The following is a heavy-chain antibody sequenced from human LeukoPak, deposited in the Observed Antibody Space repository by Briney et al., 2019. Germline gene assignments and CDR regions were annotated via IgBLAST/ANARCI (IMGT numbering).Heavy chain of an antibody. CDR3: ARDQERGSSSWYRGIWGYYYYYGMDV. CDR1: GYTFTSYA. Sequence: ASVKVSCKASGYTFTSYAMHWVRQAPGQRLEWMGWINAGNGNTKYSQKFQGRVTITRDTSASTAYMELSRLRSEDTAVYYCARDQERGSSSWYRGIWGYYYYYGMDVWGQGTTVTVSS. V-gene: IGHV1-3*01. J-gene: IGHJ6*02. CDR2: INAGNGNT. D-gene: IGHD6-13*01.